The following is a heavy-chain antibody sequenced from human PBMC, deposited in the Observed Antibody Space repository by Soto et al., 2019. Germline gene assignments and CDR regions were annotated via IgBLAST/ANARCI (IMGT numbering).Heavy chain of an antibody. Sequence: QVQLVESGGGVVQPVRSLRLSCAASGFTFSSYGMHWVRQAPGKGLEWVAVISYDGSNKYYADSVKGRFTISRDNSKNTLYLQMNSLRAEDTAVYYCAKGHAYGDYDYWGQGTLVTVSS. V-gene: IGHV3-30*18. CDR2: ISYDGSNK. D-gene: IGHD4-17*01. CDR1: GFTFSSYG. CDR3: AKGHAYGDYDY. J-gene: IGHJ4*02.